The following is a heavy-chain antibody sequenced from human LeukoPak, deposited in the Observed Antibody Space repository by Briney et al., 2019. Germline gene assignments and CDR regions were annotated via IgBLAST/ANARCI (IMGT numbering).Heavy chain of an antibody. CDR2: IYSGGST. CDR1: GFTVSSNY. CDR3: ASEQRRDGYNYV. J-gene: IGHJ4*02. D-gene: IGHD5-24*01. V-gene: IGHV3-53*01. Sequence: GGSLRLSCAASGFTVSSNYMSWVRQAPGKGLEWVSVIYSGGSTYYADSVKGRFTISRDNSKNTLYLQMNSLRAEDTAVYYCASEQRRDGYNYVWGQGTLVTVSS.